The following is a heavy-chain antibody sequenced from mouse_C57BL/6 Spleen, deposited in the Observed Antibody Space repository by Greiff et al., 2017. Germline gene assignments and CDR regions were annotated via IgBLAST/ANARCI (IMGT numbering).Heavy chain of an antibody. V-gene: IGHV1-80*01. J-gene: IGHJ3*01. CDR3: ARDGYDYDGGFAY. CDR2: IYPGDGDT. D-gene: IGHD2-4*01. CDR1: GYAFSSYW. Sequence: VQLKESGAELVKPGASVKISCKASGYAFSSYWMNWVKQRPGKGLEWIGQIYPGDGDTNYNGKFKGKATLTADKSSSTAYMQLSSLTSEDSAVYFGARDGYDYDGGFAYWGQGTLVTVSA.